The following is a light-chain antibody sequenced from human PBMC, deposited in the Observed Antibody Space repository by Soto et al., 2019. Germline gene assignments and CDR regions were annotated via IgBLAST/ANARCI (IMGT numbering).Light chain of an antibody. V-gene: IGLV1-51*01. CDR3: GTWDSTLGAGGV. CDR2: DSD. J-gene: IGLJ2*01. Sequence: QSALTQPPSVSAAPGQKVTIFCSGSSSNIGNNYVSWYQHLPGTAPKLLIYDSDKRPSGIPDRFSGSKSGTSATLGITGLQTGDEADYYCGTWDSTLGAGGVFGGGTKLTVL. CDR1: SSNIGNNY.